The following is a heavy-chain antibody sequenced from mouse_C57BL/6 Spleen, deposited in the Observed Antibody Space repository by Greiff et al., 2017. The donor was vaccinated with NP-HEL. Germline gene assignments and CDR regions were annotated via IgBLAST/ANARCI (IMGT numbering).Heavy chain of an antibody. Sequence: DVHLVESGGGLVKPGGSLKLSCAASGFTFSSYAMSWVRQTPEKRLEWVATISDGGSYTYYPDNVKGRFTISRDNAKNNLYLQMSHLKSEDTAMYYCAREEGTWFAYWGQGTLVTVSA. CDR2: ISDGGSYT. J-gene: IGHJ3*01. CDR1: GFTFSSYA. V-gene: IGHV5-4*01. CDR3: AREEGTWFAY.